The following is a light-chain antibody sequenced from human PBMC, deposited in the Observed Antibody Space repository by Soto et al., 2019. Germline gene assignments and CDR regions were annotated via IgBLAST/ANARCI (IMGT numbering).Light chain of an antibody. CDR2: ATS. Sequence: DIQMTQSPSSLSASVGDKVTIPGRESQSILNYLNWYQQKPGKAPKLLIFATSNLQSGVPSRFSGSGSGTEFTLTISSLQLEDFATYSCQHSSLSPWTFGQGTKVEIK. CDR3: QHSSLSPWT. V-gene: IGKV1-39*01. J-gene: IGKJ1*01. CDR1: QSILNY.